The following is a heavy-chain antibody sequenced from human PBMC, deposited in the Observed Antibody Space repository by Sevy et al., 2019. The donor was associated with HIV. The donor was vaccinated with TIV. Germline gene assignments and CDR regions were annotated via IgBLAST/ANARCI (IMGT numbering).Heavy chain of an antibody. CDR2: INWNGGST. CDR3: ARDGRSGSYYWGYYYYYMDV. CDR1: GFTFDDYG. J-gene: IGHJ6*03. D-gene: IGHD1-26*01. Sequence: GGCLRLSCAASGFTFDDYGMNWVRQAPGKGLEWVSGINWNGGSTGYADSVKGRFTISRDNAKNSLYLQMNSLRAEDTALYYCARDGRSGSYYWGYYYYYMDVWGKGTTVTVSS. V-gene: IGHV3-20*04.